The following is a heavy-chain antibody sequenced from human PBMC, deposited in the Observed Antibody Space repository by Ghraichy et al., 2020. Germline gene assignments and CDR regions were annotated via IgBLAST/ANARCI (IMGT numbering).Heavy chain of an antibody. D-gene: IGHD2/OR15-2a*01. J-gene: IGHJ5*01. CDR1: GFTFNTYY. V-gene: IGHV3-15*01. CDR2: IRSKADGGTT. CDR3: TTLGLSDT. Sequence: GGSLRLSCAASGFTFNTYYMTWVRQAPGKGLEWLGRIRSKADGGTTDYAATVKDRFFFSRDDSKDTLYLQMNSLKTEDTAVYYCTTLGLSDTWGHGTLFTVSS.